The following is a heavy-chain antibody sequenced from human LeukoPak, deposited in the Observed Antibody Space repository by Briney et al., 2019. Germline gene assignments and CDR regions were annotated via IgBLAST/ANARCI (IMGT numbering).Heavy chain of an antibody. CDR2: ISYDGSNK. J-gene: IGHJ4*02. CDR1: GFTFSSYG. D-gene: IGHD2-8*01. CDR3: AKANPPDAIGY. Sequence: PGGSLRLSCAASGFTFSSYGMHWVRQAPGKGLEWVAVISYDGSNKYYADSVKGRFTISRDNSKNTLYLQMNSLRAEDTAVYYCAKANPPDAIGYWGQGTLVTVSS. V-gene: IGHV3-30*18.